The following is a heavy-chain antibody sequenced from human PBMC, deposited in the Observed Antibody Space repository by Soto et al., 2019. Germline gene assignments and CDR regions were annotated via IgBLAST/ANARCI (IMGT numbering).Heavy chain of an antibody. CDR2: NIPIFGTA. D-gene: IGHD5-18*01. Sequence: QVQLVQSGAEVKKPGSSVKVSCKASGGTFSSYAISWVRQAPGQGLEWMGGNIPIFGTANYAQKFQGRVTITADESTSTAYMGLSSLRSEDTAVYYCARGRRIQLWLMLDYWGQGTLVTVSS. CDR3: ARGRRIQLWLMLDY. J-gene: IGHJ4*02. CDR1: GGTFSSYA. V-gene: IGHV1-69*01.